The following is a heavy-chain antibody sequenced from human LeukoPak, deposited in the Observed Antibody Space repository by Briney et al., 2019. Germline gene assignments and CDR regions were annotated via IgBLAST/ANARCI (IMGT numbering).Heavy chain of an antibody. CDR2: INPSGGST. Sequence: ASVKVSCKASGYTFTSYYMHWMRQAPGQGLEWMGIINPSGGSTSYAQKFQGRVTMTRDTSTSTVYMELSSLRSEDTAVYYCARDAVVVVPAADRYYFDYWGQGTLVTVSS. CDR3: ARDAVVVVPAADRYYFDY. J-gene: IGHJ4*02. CDR1: GYTFTSYY. V-gene: IGHV1-46*01. D-gene: IGHD2-2*01.